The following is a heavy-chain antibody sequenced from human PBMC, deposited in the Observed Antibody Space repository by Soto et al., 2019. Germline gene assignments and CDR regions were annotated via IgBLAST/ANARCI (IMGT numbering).Heavy chain of an antibody. D-gene: IGHD3-9*01. CDR3: AKGGATYGLLTHDY. CDR2: ITGTSANT. J-gene: IGHJ4*02. CDR1: RFTFSNFA. Sequence: EVHLLESGGGLVQPGGSLRLSCAASRFTFSNFAMSWVRQAPGKGLEWVSTITGTSANTYYTDSVKGRFAISRDNSQNTLYLQMNSLTSEDTAVYYCAKGGATYGLLTHDYWGEGTLGTVSS. V-gene: IGHV3-23*01.